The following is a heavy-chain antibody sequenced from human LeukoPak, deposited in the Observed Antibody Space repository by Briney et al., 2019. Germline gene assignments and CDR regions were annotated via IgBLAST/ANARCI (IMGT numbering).Heavy chain of an antibody. CDR1: GGSFSGYY. D-gene: IGHD3-22*01. Sequence: PSETLSLTCAVYGGSFSGYYWSWIRQPPGKGLEWIGEINHSGSTNYNPSLKSRVTISVDTSKNQFSLKLSSVTAADTAVYYCARESAGYYTYYYYYYMDVWGKGTTVTISS. J-gene: IGHJ6*03. CDR3: ARESAGYYTYYYYYYMDV. V-gene: IGHV4-34*01. CDR2: INHSGST.